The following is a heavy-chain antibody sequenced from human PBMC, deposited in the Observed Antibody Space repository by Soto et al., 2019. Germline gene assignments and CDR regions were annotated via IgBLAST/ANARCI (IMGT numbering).Heavy chain of an antibody. J-gene: IGHJ4*02. Sequence: QVKLVESGGGVVLPGGSLRLSCEASGFTFNSYGMYWVRQAPGKGRDWVSHILYDGTKTYYADSVQGRFTISRDNSRNTLYLQMDRMRLEDTAVYFCVKDLAHMADHWGQGTLVIVSS. V-gene: IGHV3-30*18. CDR1: GFTFNSYG. CDR2: ILYDGTKT. CDR3: VKDLAHMADH.